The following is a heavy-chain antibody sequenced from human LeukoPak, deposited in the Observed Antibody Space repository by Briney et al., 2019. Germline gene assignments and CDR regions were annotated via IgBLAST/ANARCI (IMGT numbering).Heavy chain of an antibody. D-gene: IGHD2-15*01. CDR3: AKSGLNRFDY. V-gene: IGHV3-7*03. CDR2: IKPDASEI. CDR1: GFPFSTYW. J-gene: IGHJ4*02. Sequence: GGSLRLSCAGSGFPFSTYWMSWVRQAPGKGLEWVADIKPDASEIYYLDSVKGRFTVSRDNAKTSLYLQMNSLRAEDTAVYYCAKSGLNRFDYWGQGTLVTVS.